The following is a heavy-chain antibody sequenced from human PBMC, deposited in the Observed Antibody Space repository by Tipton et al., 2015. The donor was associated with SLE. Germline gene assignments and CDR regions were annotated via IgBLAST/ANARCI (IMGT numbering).Heavy chain of an antibody. Sequence: TLSLTCTVSGGSISSSSYYWGWIRQPPGKGLEWIGSIYYSVSTYYNPSLKSRVTISVDTSKNQFPLKLSSVTAADTAVYYCASDRSSSSLYYMDVWGKGTTVTVSS. D-gene: IGHD2-2*01. J-gene: IGHJ6*03. CDR2: IYYSVST. V-gene: IGHV4-39*06. CDR1: GGSISSSSYY. CDR3: ASDRSSSSLYYMDV.